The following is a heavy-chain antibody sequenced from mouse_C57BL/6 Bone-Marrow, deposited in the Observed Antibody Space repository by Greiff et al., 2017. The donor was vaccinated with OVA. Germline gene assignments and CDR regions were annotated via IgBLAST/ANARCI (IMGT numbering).Heavy chain of an antibody. Sequence: EVKVEESGGGLVQPGGSLSLSCAASGFTFTDYYMSWVRQPPGKALEWLGFIRNKANGYTTEYSASVKGRFTISRDNSQSILYLQRNALRAEDSATYYFARPYYDGYAMDYWGQGTSVTVSS. CDR2: IRNKANGYTT. D-gene: IGHD1-1*01. CDR3: ARPYYDGYAMDY. CDR1: GFTFTDYY. V-gene: IGHV7-3*01. J-gene: IGHJ4*01.